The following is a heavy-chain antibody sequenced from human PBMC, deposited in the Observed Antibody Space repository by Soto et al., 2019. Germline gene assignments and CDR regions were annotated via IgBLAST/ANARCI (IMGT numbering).Heavy chain of an antibody. Sequence: PWGTLSLTCTVSGDSIRTSRYYWAWVRQLPGKGLEWIGSIFYTGTTNFNPSLKSRVTISDDTSRNQFSLKLSSVTAADTGIYYGARLRPQRDSTVDYWGQGTLVTV. CDR3: ARLRPQRDSTVDY. CDR1: GDSIRTSRYY. D-gene: IGHD6-13*01. CDR2: IFYTGTT. J-gene: IGHJ4*02. V-gene: IGHV4-39*01.